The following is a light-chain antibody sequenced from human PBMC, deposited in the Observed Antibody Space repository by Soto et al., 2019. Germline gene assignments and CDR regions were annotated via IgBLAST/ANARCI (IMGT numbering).Light chain of an antibody. J-gene: IGLJ2*01. CDR3: SSYANTSPVV. V-gene: IGLV2-14*03. CDR2: DVS. CDR1: SSDIGGYDY. Sequence: QSVLTQPASVSRSPGQSITISCTGTSSDIGGYDYVSWYQQHPGKAPQLMIYDVSNRPSGVSNRFSGSKSGKTASLTISGRQAEDETDYYCSSYANTSPVVFGGGTKLTVL.